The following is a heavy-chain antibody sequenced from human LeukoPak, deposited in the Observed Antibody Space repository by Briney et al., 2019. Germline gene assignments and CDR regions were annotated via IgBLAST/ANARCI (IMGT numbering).Heavy chain of an antibody. CDR1: GFTFSSYA. V-gene: IGHV3-23*01. CDR2: ISGSGGST. D-gene: IGHD3-22*01. CDR3: AKLYYYDSSGEQSAWFDY. J-gene: IGHJ4*02. Sequence: GGSLRLSCAASGFTFSSYAMSWVRQAPGKGLEWVSAISGSGGSTYYADSVKGRLTISRDNSKNTLYLQMNSLRAEDTAVYYCAKLYYYDSSGEQSAWFDYWGQGTLVTVSS.